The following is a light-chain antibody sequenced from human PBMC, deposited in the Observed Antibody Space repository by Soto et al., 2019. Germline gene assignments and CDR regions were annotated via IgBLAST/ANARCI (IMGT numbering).Light chain of an antibody. Sequence: DIVMTQSPDSLAVSLGERATINCKSSQSVLYSSNNKNYLAWYQQKPGQPPKLLIYWASTRESGVPDRFSGSGSGTDFTLTISSLQAEDVAVYYCQQYYSTPYTFGHGTQLEIK. J-gene: IGKJ2*01. V-gene: IGKV4-1*01. CDR1: QSVLYSSNNKNY. CDR2: WAS. CDR3: QQYYSTPYT.